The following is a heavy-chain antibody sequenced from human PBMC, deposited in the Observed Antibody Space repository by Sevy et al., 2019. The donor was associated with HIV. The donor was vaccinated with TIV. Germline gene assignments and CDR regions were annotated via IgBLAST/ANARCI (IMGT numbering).Heavy chain of an antibody. V-gene: IGHV1-3*04. CDR3: ARDFCSGGSCYSAFVY. CDR2: VNTRTGDT. D-gene: IGHD2-15*01. J-gene: IGHJ4*02. Sequence: ASVKVSCKASGYSFTNYIMYWVRQAPGQGLEWMGWVNTRTGDTKYSETFQGRVSITRDTSASISHMDLRGLKSEDTAVYYCARDFCSGGSCYSAFVYWGQGTLVTVSS. CDR1: GYSFTNYI.